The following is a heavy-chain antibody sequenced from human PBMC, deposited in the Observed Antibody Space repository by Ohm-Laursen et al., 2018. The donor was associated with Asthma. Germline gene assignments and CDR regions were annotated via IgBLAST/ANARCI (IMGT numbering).Heavy chain of an antibody. Sequence: SLRLSCAASGFTFSSYGMHWARQAPGKGLEWVAVGGSYYDGGLKYYADSVNGRFTVSRDDSKNTLYLQMNSLRPDDTAVYYCARDVMEWYLPAFDFWGQGTLVTVSS. J-gene: IGHJ4*02. CDR2: GGSYYDGGLK. V-gene: IGHV3-30*19. D-gene: IGHD3-3*01. CDR1: GFTFSSYG. CDR3: ARDVMEWYLPAFDF.